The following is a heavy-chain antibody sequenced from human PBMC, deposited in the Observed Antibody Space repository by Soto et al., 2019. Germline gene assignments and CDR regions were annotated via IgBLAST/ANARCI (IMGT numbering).Heavy chain of an antibody. J-gene: IGHJ6*02. CDR2: ISYDGSNK. D-gene: IGHD3-10*01. CDR3: AREGSYGSGQNYYYYGMDV. Sequence: SLRLSCAASGFTFSSYAMHWVRQAPGKGLDWVAVISYDGSNKYYADSVKGRFTISRDNSKNTLYLQMNSLRAEDTAVYYCAREGSYGSGQNYYYYGMDVWGQGTTVTVSS. CDR1: GFTFSSYA. V-gene: IGHV3-30-3*01.